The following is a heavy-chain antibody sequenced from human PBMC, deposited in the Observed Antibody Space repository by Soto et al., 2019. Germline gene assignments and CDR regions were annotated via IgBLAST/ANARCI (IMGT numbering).Heavy chain of an antibody. J-gene: IGHJ6*02. CDR1: RYSFTSYW. V-gene: IGHV5-10-1*03. Sequence: EVQLVQSGAEVKKPGESLRISCKGSRYSFTSYWISWVRQMPGKGLEWMGRIDPSDSYTNYSPSFQGHVNISADKSISTAYLQWSSLKASDTAMYYCARQGVSSSSVYYYGMDVWGQGTTVTVSS. D-gene: IGHD6-6*01. CDR2: IDPSDSYT. CDR3: ARQGVSSSSVYYYGMDV.